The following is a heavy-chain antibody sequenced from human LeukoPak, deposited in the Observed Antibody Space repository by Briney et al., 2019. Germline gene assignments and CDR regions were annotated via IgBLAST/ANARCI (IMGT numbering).Heavy chain of an antibody. J-gene: IGHJ6*03. CDR2: IYPGDSDT. CDR1: GYSFTSYW. CDR3: ARAYYYDSSGYYPGPYYYYMDV. Sequence: GESLKISCKSSGYSFTSYWIGWVRQMPGKGLEWMGIIYPGDSDTRYSPSFQGQVTISADKSISTAYLQWSSLKASDTAMYYCARAYYYDSSGYYPGPYYYYMDVWGKGTTVTVSS. D-gene: IGHD3-22*01. V-gene: IGHV5-51*01.